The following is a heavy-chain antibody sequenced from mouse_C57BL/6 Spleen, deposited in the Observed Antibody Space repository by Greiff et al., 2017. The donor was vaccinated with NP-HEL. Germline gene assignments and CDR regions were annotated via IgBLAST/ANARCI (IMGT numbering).Heavy chain of an antibody. Sequence: QVQLQQSGAELVRPGSSVKLSCKASGYTFTSYWMDWVKQRPGQGLEWIGNIYPSDSETHYNQKFKDKATLTVDKSSSTAYMQLSSLTSEDSAVYYCARDDGYYGYWGQGTTLTVSS. CDR1: GYTFTSYW. J-gene: IGHJ2*01. D-gene: IGHD2-3*01. CDR3: ARDDGYYGY. CDR2: IYPSDSET. V-gene: IGHV1-61*01.